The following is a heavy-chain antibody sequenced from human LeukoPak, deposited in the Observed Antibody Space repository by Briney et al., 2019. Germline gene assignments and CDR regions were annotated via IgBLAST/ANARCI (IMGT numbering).Heavy chain of an antibody. Sequence: GGSLRLSCAASGFTFSSYSMNCVRHAPGKGLEWVSYIGHTGSITDYADSVKGRFTISRDNAKNSLYLQMNTLRAEDTAVYYCVRDGAVVTSGSYPWRYFQYWGQGTLVTVSS. V-gene: IGHV3-48*04. D-gene: IGHD3-10*01. CDR2: IGHTGSIT. CDR1: GFTFSSYS. J-gene: IGHJ1*01. CDR3: VRDGAVVTSGSYPWRYFQY.